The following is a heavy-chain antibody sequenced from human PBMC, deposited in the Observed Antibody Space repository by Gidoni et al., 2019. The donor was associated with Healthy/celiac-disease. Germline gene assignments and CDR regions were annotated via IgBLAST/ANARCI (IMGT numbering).Heavy chain of an antibody. J-gene: IGHJ4*02. D-gene: IGHD6-19*01. V-gene: IGHV3-23*01. CDR1: RFTFSSYA. CDR3: AKGDSSGWGVFDY. Sequence: EVPLLESGGGLVQPGGSLRLSCAASRFTFSSYAMSWVRQAPGKGLAGVSAISGSGGSTYYAASVKGRFTISRDNSKNTLYLQMNSLRAEDTAVYYCAKGDSSGWGVFDYWGQGTLVTVSS. CDR2: ISGSGGST.